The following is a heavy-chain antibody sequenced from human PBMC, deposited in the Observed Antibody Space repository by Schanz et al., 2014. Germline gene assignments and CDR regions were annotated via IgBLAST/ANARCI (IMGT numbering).Heavy chain of an antibody. V-gene: IGHV1-69*09. CDR1: GYTFSSYA. D-gene: IGHD3-22*01. CDR3: ARAAGYYDSSGYYYQNFDY. Sequence: QVRLVQSGAEVKKPGASVKVSCKASGYTFSSYAISWVRQAPGQGLEWMGRIIPILGIANYAQKFQGRVTITADKSTSTAYMELSSLRSEDTAVYYCARAAGYYDSSGYYYQNFDYWGQGTLVTVSS. CDR2: IIPILGIA. J-gene: IGHJ4*02.